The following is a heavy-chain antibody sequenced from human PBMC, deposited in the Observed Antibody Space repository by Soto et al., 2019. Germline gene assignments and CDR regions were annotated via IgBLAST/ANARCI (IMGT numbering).Heavy chain of an antibody. CDR3: ARARSSYSSGWYYFDY. V-gene: IGHV4-34*01. Sequence: SETLSLTCAVYGGSFSGYYWSWIRQPPGKGLEWIGEINHYGSTNYNPSLKSRVTISVDTYKNQFSLKLSSVTAADTAVYYCARARSSYSSGWYYFDYWGQGPLVTVS. D-gene: IGHD6-19*01. J-gene: IGHJ4*02. CDR2: INHYGST. CDR1: GGSFSGYY.